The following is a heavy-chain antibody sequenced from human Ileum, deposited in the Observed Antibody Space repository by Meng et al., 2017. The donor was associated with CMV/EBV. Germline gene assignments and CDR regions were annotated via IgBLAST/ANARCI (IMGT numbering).Heavy chain of an antibody. CDR2: IETNSDGRTT. V-gene: IGHV3-15*04. CDR1: GFTVSDAW. J-gene: IGHJ4*02. Sequence: GGSLRLSCAVAGFTVSDAWMTWVRQAPGKGLEWLGRIETNSDGRTTDYAAPVKGKFTISRDETKNTLYLQMNSMKTDDTGMCYCTTGLNCNYSWDCYWGQGTLVTVSS. CDR3: TTGLNCNYSWDCY. D-gene: IGHD1-7*01.